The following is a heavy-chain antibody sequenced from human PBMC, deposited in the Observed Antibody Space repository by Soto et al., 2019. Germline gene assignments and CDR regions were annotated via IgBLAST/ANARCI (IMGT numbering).Heavy chain of an antibody. CDR2: INHSGST. Sequence: SETLSLTCAVYGGSFSGYYWSWIRQPPGKGLEWIGEINHSGSTNYNPSLKSRVTISVDTSKNQFSLKLSSVTAADTAVYYCARELSSAVDSMDVWGQGTMVTVYS. V-gene: IGHV4-34*01. J-gene: IGHJ6*02. D-gene: IGHD5-12*01. CDR3: ARELSSAVDSMDV. CDR1: GGSFSGYY.